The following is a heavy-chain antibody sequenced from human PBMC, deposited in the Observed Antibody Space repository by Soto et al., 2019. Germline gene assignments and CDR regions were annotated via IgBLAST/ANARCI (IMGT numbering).Heavy chain of an antibody. CDR1: GVKFRSHG. V-gene: IGHV3-23*01. CDR2: ISGGCGTT. CDR3: ARGPRAPPPHDYGMDV. J-gene: IGHJ6*02. Sequence: GGSQRLSSTASGVKFRSHGMNWVRQAPGKGLEWVAAISGGCGTTYYGDSVEGRFTMSRDNSKNTLYLQMNSLRADDTVVYYCARGPRAPPPHDYGMDVWGQGTTVTVSS.